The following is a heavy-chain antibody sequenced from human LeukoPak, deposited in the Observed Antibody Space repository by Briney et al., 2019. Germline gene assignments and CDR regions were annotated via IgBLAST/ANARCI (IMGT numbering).Heavy chain of an antibody. J-gene: IGHJ1*01. D-gene: IGHD2-2*01. V-gene: IGHV3-9*01. Sequence: PGESLRLSCAASGFTFSSYAMSWVRQAPGKGLEWVSGISWNSGSIGYADSVKGRFTISRDNAKNSLYQQMNSLRAEDTALYYCAIGLGPNQYQLFFQHWGQGTLVTVSS. CDR2: ISWNSGSI. CDR3: AIGLGPNQYQLFFQH. CDR1: GFTFSSYA.